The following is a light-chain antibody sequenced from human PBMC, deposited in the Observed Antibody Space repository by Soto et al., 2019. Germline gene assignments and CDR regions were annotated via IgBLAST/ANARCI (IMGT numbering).Light chain of an antibody. CDR2: DAS. Sequence: DIEMTQSPSTVSASVGDRVTITCRASQTITNRLAWYQQKPGKAPKVLIYDASTLESGVPSRFSGSGSGTEFTLTISSLQPDDFASYYCQHYGGLWTFGQGTKVEVK. CDR1: QTITNR. V-gene: IGKV1-5*01. J-gene: IGKJ1*01. CDR3: QHYGGLWT.